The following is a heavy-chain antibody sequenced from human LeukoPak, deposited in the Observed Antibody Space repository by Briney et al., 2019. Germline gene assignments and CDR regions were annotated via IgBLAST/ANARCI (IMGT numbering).Heavy chain of an antibody. D-gene: IGHD5-12*01. J-gene: IGHJ4*02. CDR2: ISGSGSST. CDR1: GFSFSSYA. V-gene: IGHV3-23*01. CDR3: AKESYSGYSGYDPNFDY. Sequence: GGSLRLSCAASGFSFSSYAMSWVRQAPGKGLECVSVISGSGSSTYYADSVKGRFTISRDNSKNTLYLQMNSLRAEDTAVYYCAKESYSGYSGYDPNFDYWGQGTLVTVSS.